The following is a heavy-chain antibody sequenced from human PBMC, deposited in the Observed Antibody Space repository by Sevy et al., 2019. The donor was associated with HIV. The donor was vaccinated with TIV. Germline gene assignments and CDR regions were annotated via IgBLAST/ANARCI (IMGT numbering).Heavy chain of an antibody. CDR2: VSSSSSYI. Sequence: GGSLRLSCAASGFNFRTYNMNWVRQAPGKGLEWVSSVSSSSSYIYYVDSVKGRFTISRDNAKTSRYLQMNSLRAEDTTVYYCARDYVLPATIDYYYYGMDVWGQGTTVTVSS. CDR3: ARDYVLPATIDYYYYGMDV. V-gene: IGHV3-21*01. CDR1: GFNFRTYN. J-gene: IGHJ6*02. D-gene: IGHD2-2*01.